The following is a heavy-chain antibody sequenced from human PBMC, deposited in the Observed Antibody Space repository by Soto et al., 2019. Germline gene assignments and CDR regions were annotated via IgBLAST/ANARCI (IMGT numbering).Heavy chain of an antibody. CDR1: GFTFSSYA. Sequence: GGSLRLSCAASGFTFSSYAMSWVRQAPGKGLEWVSAISGSGGSTYYADSVKGRFTISRDNSKNTLYLQMNSLRAEDTAVYYCAKDLRYGDYVSQHDYWGQGTLVTVFS. CDR2: ISGSGGST. V-gene: IGHV3-23*01. J-gene: IGHJ4*02. CDR3: AKDLRYGDYVSQHDY. D-gene: IGHD4-17*01.